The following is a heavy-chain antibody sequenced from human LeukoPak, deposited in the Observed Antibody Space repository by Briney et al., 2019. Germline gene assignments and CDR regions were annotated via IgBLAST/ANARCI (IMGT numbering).Heavy chain of an antibody. CDR1: GVSFSSGGYS. J-gene: IGHJ6*03. CDR2: IYYSGST. CDR3: ARGGAAARYYYYYYMDV. Sequence: PSETLSLTCTVSGVSFSSGGYSWSWIRQPPGKGLEWIGYIYYSGSTNYNPSLKSRVTISVDTSKNQFSLKLSSVTAADTAVYYCARGGAAARYYYYYYMDVWGKGTTVTVSS. D-gene: IGHD6-13*01. V-gene: IGHV4-61*08.